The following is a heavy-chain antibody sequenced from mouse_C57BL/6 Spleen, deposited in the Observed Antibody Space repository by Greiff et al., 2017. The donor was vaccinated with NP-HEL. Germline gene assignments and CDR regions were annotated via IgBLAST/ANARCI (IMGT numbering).Heavy chain of an antibody. CDR2: IDPEDGET. CDR3: ARGYGSSYDYFDY. D-gene: IGHD1-1*01. J-gene: IGHJ2*01. V-gene: IGHV14-2*01. Sequence: EVQLQQSGAELVKPGASVKLSCTASGFNIKDYYMHWVKQRTEQGLEWIGRIDPEDGETKYAPQFQGKATITADTSSNTAYLQLSSLTSEDTAVYYCARGYGSSYDYFDYWGQGTTLTVAS. CDR1: GFNIKDYY.